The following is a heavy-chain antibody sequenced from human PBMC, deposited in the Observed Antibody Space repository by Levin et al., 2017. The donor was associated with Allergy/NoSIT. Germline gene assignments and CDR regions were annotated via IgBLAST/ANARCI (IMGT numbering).Heavy chain of an antibody. V-gene: IGHV3-48*03. CDR1: GFTFSNYA. CDR2: ISSTGSTI. CDR3: TTVDPYCSGGDCFLTTD. Sequence: GESLKISCAASGFTFSNYALIWVRQAPGKGLEWVSYISSTGSTIYYADSVKGRFTISRDNAKNSLYLQMISLRAEDTSIYYCTTVDPYCSGGDCFLTTDWGQGTLVTVSS. D-gene: IGHD2-15*01. J-gene: IGHJ4*02.